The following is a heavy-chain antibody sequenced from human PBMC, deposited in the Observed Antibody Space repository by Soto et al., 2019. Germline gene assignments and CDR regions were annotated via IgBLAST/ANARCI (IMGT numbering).Heavy chain of an antibody. Sequence: SETRSRTWAVYGGSFSGYCWSWIRQPPGKGLEWIGEINHSGSTNYNPSLKRRVTISVDTSKNQFSLKLSSVTAADTAVYYCARNGSYYDFWSGYYFGGGMDVWGQGTTVTVSS. D-gene: IGHD3-3*01. V-gene: IGHV4-34*01. CDR2: INHSGST. CDR3: ARNGSYYDFWSGYYFGGGMDV. J-gene: IGHJ6*02. CDR1: GGSFSGYC.